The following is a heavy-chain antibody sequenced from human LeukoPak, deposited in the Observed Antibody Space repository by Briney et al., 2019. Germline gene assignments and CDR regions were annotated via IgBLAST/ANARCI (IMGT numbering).Heavy chain of an antibody. D-gene: IGHD4-11*01. CDR1: GVSIGSGVYY. Sequence: SETLSLTCSVTGVSIGSGVYYWSWIRQPPGKGLEWLGYVYQDGSTYYNPSLKSRVTLSLDTSNNQFSLKLTSVTAADTAVFYCARTFDYRAPRAMDVWGRGTTVIVSS. CDR3: ARTFDYRAPRAMDV. J-gene: IGHJ6*04. CDR2: VYQDGST. V-gene: IGHV4-30-2*01.